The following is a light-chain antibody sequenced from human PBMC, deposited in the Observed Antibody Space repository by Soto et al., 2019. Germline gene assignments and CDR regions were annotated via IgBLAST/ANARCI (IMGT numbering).Light chain of an antibody. Sequence: THSPATLSASIGERATLTCRASQSISSALAWYQHKPGHAPKLLIYGASTRATGIPARFSGRGSGTEFTLTISSLQSEDFALYYCQQYDIWPQTFGQGTKVDI. CDR3: QQYDIWPQT. CDR2: GAS. CDR1: QSISSA. J-gene: IGKJ1*01. V-gene: IGKV3-15*01.